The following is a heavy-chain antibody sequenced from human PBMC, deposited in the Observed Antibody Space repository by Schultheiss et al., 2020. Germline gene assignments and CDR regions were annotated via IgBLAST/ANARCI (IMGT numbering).Heavy chain of an antibody. J-gene: IGHJ6*02. D-gene: IGHD3-16*02. Sequence: LSLTCAVSGGSISSSNWWSWVRQPPGKGLEWVAVIWYDGSNKYYADSVKGRFTISRDNSKNTLYLQMNSLRAEDTAVYYCAREYTFGGVIVTYYYYGMDVWGQGPTVSGCS. V-gene: IGHV3-33*08. CDR1: GGSISSSNW. CDR2: IWYDGSNK. CDR3: AREYTFGGVIVTYYYYGMDV.